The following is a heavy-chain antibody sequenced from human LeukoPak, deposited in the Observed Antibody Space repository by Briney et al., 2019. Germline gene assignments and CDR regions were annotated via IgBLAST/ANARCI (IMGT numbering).Heavy chain of an antibody. CDR1: GGSFSGYY. Sequence: SETLSLTCAVYGGSFSGYYWSWIRQPPGKGLEWIGEINHSGSTNYNPSLKSRVTISVDTSKNQFSLKLSSVTAADTAVHYCAHYYCSSTSCYDYWGQGTLVTVSS. CDR3: AHYYCSSTSCYDY. J-gene: IGHJ4*02. CDR2: INHSGST. V-gene: IGHV4-34*01. D-gene: IGHD2-2*01.